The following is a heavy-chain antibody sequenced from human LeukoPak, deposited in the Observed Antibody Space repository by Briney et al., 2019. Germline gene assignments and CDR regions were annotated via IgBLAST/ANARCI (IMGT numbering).Heavy chain of an antibody. Sequence: ASVKVSCKASGYTFTSYGMSWVRQAPGQGLEWMGWISAYNGNTNYAQKLQGRVTMTTDTPTSTAYMELRSLRSDDTAVYYCARTGGYYDFWSGLFDYWGQGTLVTVSS. D-gene: IGHD3-3*01. CDR3: ARTGGYYDFWSGLFDY. J-gene: IGHJ4*02. CDR1: GYTFTSYG. V-gene: IGHV1-18*01. CDR2: ISAYNGNT.